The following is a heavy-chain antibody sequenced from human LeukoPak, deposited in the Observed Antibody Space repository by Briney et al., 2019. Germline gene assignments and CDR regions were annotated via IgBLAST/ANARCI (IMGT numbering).Heavy chain of an antibody. J-gene: IGHJ5*02. D-gene: IGHD6-6*01. CDR3: ATLYSSSSENWFDP. CDR1: GFTFSSYS. CDR2: ISSSSSYI. Sequence: GGSLRLSCAASGFTFSSYSMNWVRQAPGKGLEWVSSISSSSSYIYYADSVKGRFTISRDNAKNSLYLQMNSLRAEDTAVYYCATLYSSSSENWFDPWGQGTLVTVSS. V-gene: IGHV3-21*01.